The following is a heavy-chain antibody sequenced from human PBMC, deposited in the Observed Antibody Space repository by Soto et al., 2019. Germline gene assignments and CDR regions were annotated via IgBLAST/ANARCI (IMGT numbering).Heavy chain of an antibody. CDR2: VYHSGTT. Sequence: TLSLTCRVSGASVSSETHFWSWIRQPPGKGLEWIGYVYHSGTTNSNPSLKSRVTISAEKSKNQFSLRLNSVTAADTAVYYCVREDMSGTYYFDYWGQGTLVTVSS. D-gene: IGHD1-26*01. J-gene: IGHJ4*02. V-gene: IGHV4-61*01. CDR1: GASVSSETHF. CDR3: VREDMSGTYYFDY.